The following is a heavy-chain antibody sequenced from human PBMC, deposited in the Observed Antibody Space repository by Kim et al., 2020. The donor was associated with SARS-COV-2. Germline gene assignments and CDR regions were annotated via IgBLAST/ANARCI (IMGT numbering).Heavy chain of an antibody. CDR2: ISWNSDNI. Sequence: GGSLRLSCAASGFTFDDYAMHWVRQAPGKGLEWVSGISWNSDNIAYADSVKGRFTISRDNAKNSLYLQMNSLRAEDTAFYYCAKARSKLIAAAINYWGQG. CDR3: AKARSKLIAAAINY. CDR1: GFTFDDYA. D-gene: IGHD6-13*01. J-gene: IGHJ1*01. V-gene: IGHV3-9*01.